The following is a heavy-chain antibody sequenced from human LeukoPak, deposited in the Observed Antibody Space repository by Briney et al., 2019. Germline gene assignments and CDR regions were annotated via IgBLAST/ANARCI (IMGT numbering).Heavy chain of an antibody. CDR3: AKFTVTYSSSSINYFDY. D-gene: IGHD6-6*01. CDR1: GFTFSSYG. J-gene: IGHJ4*02. CDR2: ISYDGSNK. Sequence: PGRSLRLSCAASGFTFSSYGMHWVREAPGKGLEWVAVISYDGSNKYYADSVKGRFTISRDNSKNTLYLQMNSLRAEDTAVYYCAKFTVTYSSSSINYFDYWGQGTLVTVSS. V-gene: IGHV3-30*18.